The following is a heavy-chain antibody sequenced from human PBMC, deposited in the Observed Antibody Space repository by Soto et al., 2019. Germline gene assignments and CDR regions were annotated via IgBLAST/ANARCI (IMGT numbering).Heavy chain of an antibody. Sequence: SETLSLTCVVSGGSLSSYYWSWIRQPPGKGLEWIGYIYYSGSTNYNPSLKSRVTVSVDASKNQFSLKLSSVTAADTAVYYCARTWGPPSDYWGQGTLVTVS. CDR2: IYYSGST. J-gene: IGHJ4*02. D-gene: IGHD3-16*01. V-gene: IGHV4-59*01. CDR3: ARTWGPPSDY. CDR1: GGSLSSYY.